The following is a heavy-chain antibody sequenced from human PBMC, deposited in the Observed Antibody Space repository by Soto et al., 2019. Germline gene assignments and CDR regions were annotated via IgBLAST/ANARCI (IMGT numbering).Heavy chain of an antibody. CDR1: GYSFTSYW. J-gene: IGHJ6*02. V-gene: IGHV5-51*01. D-gene: IGHD2-2*01. Sequence: GESLKISCKGSGYSFTSYWIGWVRQMPGRGLEWMGIIYPGDSDTRYSPSFQGQVTISADKSISTAYLQWSSLKASDTAMYYCARFTAIVVVPAAEDVWGQGTTVTVSS. CDR2: IYPGDSDT. CDR3: ARFTAIVVVPAAEDV.